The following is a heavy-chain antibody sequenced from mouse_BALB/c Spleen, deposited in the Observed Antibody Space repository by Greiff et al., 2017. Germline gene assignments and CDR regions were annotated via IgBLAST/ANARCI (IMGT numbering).Heavy chain of an antibody. V-gene: IGHV5-6-5*01. D-gene: IGHD2-4*01. J-gene: IGHJ4*01. Sequence: EVQGVESGGGLVKPGGSLKLSCAASGFTFSSYAMSWVRQTPEKRLEWVASISSGGSTYYPDSVKGRFTISRDNARNILYLQMSSLRSEDTAMYYCARIYYEGAMDYWGQGTSVTVSS. CDR2: ISSGGST. CDR1: GFTFSSYA. CDR3: ARIYYEGAMDY.